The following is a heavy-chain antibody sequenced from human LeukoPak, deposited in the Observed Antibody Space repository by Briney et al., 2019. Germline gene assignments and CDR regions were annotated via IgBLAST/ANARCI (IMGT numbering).Heavy chain of an antibody. J-gene: IGHJ5*02. CDR3: ARGKLRFLEWSKNDNWFDP. D-gene: IGHD3-3*01. CDR2: INPSGGST. Sequence: ASVKVSCKASGYTFTSYYMHWVRQAPGQGLEWMGIINPSGGSTSYAQKFQGRVTMTRDTSTSTVYMELSSLRSEDTAVYYCARGKLRFLEWSKNDNWFDPWGQGTLVTVSS. V-gene: IGHV1-46*01. CDR1: GYTFTSYY.